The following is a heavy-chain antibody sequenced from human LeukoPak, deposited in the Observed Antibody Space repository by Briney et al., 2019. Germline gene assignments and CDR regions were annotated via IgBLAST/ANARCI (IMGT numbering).Heavy chain of an antibody. Sequence: SGPALVKPTQTFTLTCTFSGFSLSTSGMCVSWIRQPPGKALEWLARIDWDDDKYYSTSLKTRLTISKDTSKNQVVLTMTNMDPVDTATYYCARMRGISQLYYYGMDVWGQGTTVTVSS. CDR2: IDWDDDK. CDR1: GFSLSTSGMC. CDR3: ARMRGISQLYYYGMDV. D-gene: IGHD2-15*01. J-gene: IGHJ6*02. V-gene: IGHV2-70*11.